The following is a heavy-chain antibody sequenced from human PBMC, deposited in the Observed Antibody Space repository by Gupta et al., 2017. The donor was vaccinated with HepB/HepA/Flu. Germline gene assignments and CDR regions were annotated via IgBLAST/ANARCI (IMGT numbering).Heavy chain of an antibody. Sequence: EVQLVESGGGLVKPGGSLRLSCAASGFTFSSYSMIWVRQAPGKGLEWVSSISSSSSYIYYADSGKCRFTISRDNAKNALYLQMNRMRAEETAVYYCARDVDSSGWHVFDYGCQGTMVTVSS. D-gene: IGHD6-19*01. V-gene: IGHV3-21*01. CDR2: ISSSSSYI. CDR3: ARDVDSSGWHVFDY. CDR1: GFTFSSYS. J-gene: IGHJ4*02.